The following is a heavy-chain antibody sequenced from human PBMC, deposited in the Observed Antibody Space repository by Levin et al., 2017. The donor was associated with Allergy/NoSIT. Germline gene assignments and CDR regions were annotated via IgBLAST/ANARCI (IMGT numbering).Heavy chain of an antibody. V-gene: IGHV3-30-3*01. Sequence: LSLTCAASGFTFSSYAMHWVRQAPGKGLEWVAVISYDGSNKYYADSVKGRFTISRDNSKNTLYLQMNSLRAEDTAVYYCAREYRVVVPAAFDYWGQGTLVTVSS. J-gene: IGHJ4*02. CDR2: ISYDGSNK. D-gene: IGHD2-2*01. CDR3: AREYRVVVPAAFDY. CDR1: GFTFSSYA.